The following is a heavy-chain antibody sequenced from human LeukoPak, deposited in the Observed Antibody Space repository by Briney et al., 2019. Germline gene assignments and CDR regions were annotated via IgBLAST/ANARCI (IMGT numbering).Heavy chain of an antibody. CDR1: GFTFSSYA. V-gene: IGHV3-23*01. CDR3: ARDWMYCSSTSCYNVAFDI. J-gene: IGHJ3*02. D-gene: IGHD2-2*02. CDR2: ISGSGGST. Sequence: GGSLRLSCAASGFTFSSYAMSWVRQAPGKGLEWVSAISGSGGSTYYADSVKGRFTISRDNSKNTLYLQMNSLRAEDTAVYYCARDWMYCSSTSCYNVAFDIWGQGTMVTVSS.